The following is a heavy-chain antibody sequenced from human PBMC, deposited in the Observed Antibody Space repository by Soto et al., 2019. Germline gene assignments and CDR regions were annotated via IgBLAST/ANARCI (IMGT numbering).Heavy chain of an antibody. D-gene: IGHD1-26*01. CDR3: ARPPGIVGGEDYFDP. Sequence: SLTGTVSGGSSSSSGYYWGWIRQPPGKGLEWIGSIYYSGSTYYNPSLKSRVTISVDTSKNQFSLKLSSVTAADTAVYYCARPPGIVGGEDYFDPWGQGTLVTVSS. CDR2: IYYSGST. CDR1: GGSSSSSGYY. J-gene: IGHJ5*02. V-gene: IGHV4-39*01.